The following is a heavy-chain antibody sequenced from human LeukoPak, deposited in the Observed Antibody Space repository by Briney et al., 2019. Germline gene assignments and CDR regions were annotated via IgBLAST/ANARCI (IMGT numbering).Heavy chain of an antibody. V-gene: IGHV1-2*02. J-gene: IGHJ2*01. CDR2: ISPNSGGT. D-gene: IGHD7-27*01. CDR3: AIQPWGSGNNWYFDL. CDR1: GYXFTAYY. Sequence: ASVKVSCKASGYXFTAYYMHWVRQAPGQGLEWMGWISPNSGGTDYAQKFQGRVTMTRDTSISTAYVELSSLTSDDTAVYYCAIQPWGSGNNWYFDLWGRGTLVTVSS.